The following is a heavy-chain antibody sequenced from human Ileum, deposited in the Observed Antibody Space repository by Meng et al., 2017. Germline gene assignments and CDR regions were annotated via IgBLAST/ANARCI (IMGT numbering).Heavy chain of an antibody. CDR2: INHSGST. D-gene: IGHD3-16*02. V-gene: IGHV4-34*01. CDR1: GGSFSGYY. J-gene: IGHJ4*02. Sequence: QVQLQQEGAGLLKPSETLSLACAVYGGSFSGYYWSWIRQPPGKGLEWIGEINHSGSTNYNPSLKSRVTISVDTSKNQFSLKLSSVTAADTAVYYCARGWYYDYVWGSYRDHMFDYWGQGTLVTVSS. CDR3: ARGWYYDYVWGSYRDHMFDY.